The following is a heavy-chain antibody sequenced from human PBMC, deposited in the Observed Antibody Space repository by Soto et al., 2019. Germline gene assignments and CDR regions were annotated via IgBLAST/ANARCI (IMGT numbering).Heavy chain of an antibody. J-gene: IGHJ4*02. Sequence: PGGSLRLSCAAAGFTFSSYWMHWVRQAPGKGLVWVSRINSDGSSTSYADSVKGRFTISRDNSKNTLYLQMNSLRAEDTAVYYCARDKWSVAVAGTQIDYWGQGTLVTVYS. CDR3: ARDKWSVAVAGTQIDY. CDR2: INSDGSST. V-gene: IGHV3-74*01. D-gene: IGHD6-19*01. CDR1: GFTFSSYW.